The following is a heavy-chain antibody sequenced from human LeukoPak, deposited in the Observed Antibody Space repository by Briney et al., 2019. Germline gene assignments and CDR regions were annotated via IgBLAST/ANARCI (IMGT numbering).Heavy chain of an antibody. CDR2: IYPGDSDT. CDR1: GYSVTSYS. CDR3: ARSAFSSSSPPFDY. V-gene: IGHV5-51*01. J-gene: IGHJ4*02. Sequence: GESLKISCKGSGYSVTSYSIAWVRHKCGKRLGCMGIIYPGDSDTRYSPSFQGQVTISADKSINTAYLQWSSLKASDTAMYYCARSAFSSSSPPFDYWGQGTLVTVSS. D-gene: IGHD6-6*01.